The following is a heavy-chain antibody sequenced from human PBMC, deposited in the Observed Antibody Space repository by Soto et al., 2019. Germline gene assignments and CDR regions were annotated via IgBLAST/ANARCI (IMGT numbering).Heavy chain of an antibody. V-gene: IGHV4-31*03. CDR2: IYYSGST. J-gene: IGHJ4*02. D-gene: IGHD4-17*01. CDR3: ARVMTTVTTAAVFFDY. Sequence: SETLSLTCTVSGGSLSSGGYYWSWIRQHPGKGLEWIGYIYYSGSTYYNPSLKSRVTISVDTSKNQFSLKLSSVTAADTAVYYCARVMTTVTTAAVFFDYWGQGTLVNVSS. CDR1: GGSLSSGGYY.